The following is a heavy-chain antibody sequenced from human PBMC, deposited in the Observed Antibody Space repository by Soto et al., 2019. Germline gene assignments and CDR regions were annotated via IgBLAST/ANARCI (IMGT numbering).Heavy chain of an antibody. V-gene: IGHV4-59*01. CDR3: ARVRSQDLYYYYYYMDV. Sequence: PSQTLSLTCTVSGGSISSYYWSWIRQPPGKGLEWIGYIYYSGSTNYNPSLKSRVTISVDTSKNQFSLKLSSVTAADTAVYYCARVRSQDLYYYYYYMDVWGKGTTVT. CDR1: GGSISSYY. CDR2: IYYSGST. D-gene: IGHD3-3*01. J-gene: IGHJ6*03.